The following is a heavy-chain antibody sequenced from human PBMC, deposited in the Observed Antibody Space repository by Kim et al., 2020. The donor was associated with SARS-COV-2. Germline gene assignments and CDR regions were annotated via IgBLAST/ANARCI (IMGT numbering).Heavy chain of an antibody. CDR2: IYPGDSNT. CDR3: AISRRHNNFWSGYCDY. J-gene: IGHJ4*02. V-gene: IGHV5-51*01. Sequence: GESLKISCKGSGYSFTDYWIGWVRQMPGKGLEWVGIIYPGDSNTRYNPSFQGQVTISVDKSIGTAYLQWSSLKASDTAMYYCAISRRHNNFWSGYCDYWGQGTLVTVSS. CDR1: GYSFTDYW. D-gene: IGHD3-3*01.